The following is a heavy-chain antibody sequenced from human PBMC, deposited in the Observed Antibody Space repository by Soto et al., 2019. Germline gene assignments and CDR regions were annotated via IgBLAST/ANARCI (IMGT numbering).Heavy chain of an antibody. CDR3: ARQRRGYSGYDRFYYFDY. CDR2: IYYSGST. D-gene: IGHD5-12*01. Sequence: QVQLQERGPGLVKPSETLSLTCTVSGGSISSYYWSWIRQPPGKGQEWIGYIYYSGSTNYNPSLKSRVTISVDTSKNQFSLKLSSVTAADTAVYYCARQRRGYSGYDRFYYFDYWGQGTLVTVSS. CDR1: GGSISSYY. J-gene: IGHJ4*02. V-gene: IGHV4-59*01.